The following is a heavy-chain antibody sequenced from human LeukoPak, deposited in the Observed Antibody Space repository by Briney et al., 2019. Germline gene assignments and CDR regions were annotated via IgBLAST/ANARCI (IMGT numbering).Heavy chain of an antibody. CDR3: ARDTSGYRRGSFDY. J-gene: IGHJ4*02. D-gene: IGHD3-22*01. CDR2: INHSGST. Sequence: PSETLSLTCAVYGGSFSGYYWSWIRQPPGKGLEWIGEINHSGSTNYNPSLKSRVTISVDTSNNQFSLKLSSVTAADTAVYYCARDTSGYRRGSFDYWGQGTLVAVSS. CDR1: GGSFSGYY. V-gene: IGHV4-34*01.